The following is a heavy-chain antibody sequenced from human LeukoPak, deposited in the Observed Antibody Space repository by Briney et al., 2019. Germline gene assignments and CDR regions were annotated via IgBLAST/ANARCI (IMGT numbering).Heavy chain of an antibody. CDR2: ISYDGSNK. D-gene: IGHD3-16*01. Sequence: GGSLRLSCAASGFTFSSYGMHWVRQAPGKGLEWVAVISYDGSNKYYADSVKGRFTISRDNSKNTLYLQMNSLRAEDTAVYYCANLGKDYYFDYWGQGTLVTVSS. J-gene: IGHJ4*02. V-gene: IGHV3-30*18. CDR3: ANLGKDYYFDY. CDR1: GFTFSSYG.